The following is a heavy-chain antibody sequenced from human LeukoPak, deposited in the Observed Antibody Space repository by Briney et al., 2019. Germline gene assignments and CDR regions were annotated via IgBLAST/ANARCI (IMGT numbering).Heavy chain of an antibody. V-gene: IGHV1-18*01. J-gene: IGHJ4*02. D-gene: IGHD2-2*01. Sequence: ASVKVSCKASGYTFTGYGISWVRQAPGQGLEWMGWISAYNGNTNYAQKLQGRVTMTTDTSTSTAYMELRSLRSDDTAVYYCARARRYCSSTSCYWGYWGQGTLVTVSS. CDR1: GYTFTGYG. CDR3: ARARRYCSSTSCYWGY. CDR2: ISAYNGNT.